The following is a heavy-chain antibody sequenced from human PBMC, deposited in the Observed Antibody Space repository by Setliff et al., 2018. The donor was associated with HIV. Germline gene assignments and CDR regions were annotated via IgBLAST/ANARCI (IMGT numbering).Heavy chain of an antibody. D-gene: IGHD3-3*01. CDR2: INTNTGNP. CDR3: TRDHTPPPNYDFWSGQIDLRNIFYYMDV. Sequence: SVKVSCKASGYSLTSYSINWVRQAPGQGLEWMGYINTNTGNPTYAQGFTGRFVFSVDTPVSTAYLQIFSLKTEDTAVYYCTRDHTPPPNYDFWSGQIDLRNIFYYMDVWGTGSPVTVS. V-gene: IGHV7-4-1*01. J-gene: IGHJ6*03. CDR1: GYSLTSYS.